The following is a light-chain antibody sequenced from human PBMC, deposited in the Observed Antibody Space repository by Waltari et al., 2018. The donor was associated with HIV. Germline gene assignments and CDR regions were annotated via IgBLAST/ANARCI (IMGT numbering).Light chain of an antibody. CDR1: RSNIGSNF. CDR3: AVWDDSLTGHVV. CDR2: RNN. J-gene: IGLJ2*01. Sequence: QSVLTQPPSASGTPGQRVTISCSGSRSNIGSNFVYWHQQLPGMAPQLLIYRNNQRPSGVPDRFSGSKSGTSASLAISRLRSEDGADYYCAVWDDSLTGHVVFGGGTKLTVL. V-gene: IGLV1-47*01.